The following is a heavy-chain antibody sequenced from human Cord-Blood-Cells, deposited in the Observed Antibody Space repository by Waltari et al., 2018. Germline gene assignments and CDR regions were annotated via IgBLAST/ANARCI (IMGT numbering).Heavy chain of an antibody. D-gene: IGHD7-27*01. CDR3: ARDLTGDGAFDI. CDR2: ISSSSSYI. J-gene: IGHJ3*02. Sequence: EVQLVESGGGLVKPGGSLRLSCAASGFTFSSYSMNWVRQAPGKGLEWVSSISSSSSYIYYADSVKGRFTISRDNAKNSLYLQMNSLRAEDTAVYYCARDLTGDGAFDIWGQGTMVTDSS. V-gene: IGHV3-21*01. CDR1: GFTFSSYS.